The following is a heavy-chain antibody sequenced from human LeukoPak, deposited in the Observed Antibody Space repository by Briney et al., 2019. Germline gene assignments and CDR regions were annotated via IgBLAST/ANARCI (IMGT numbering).Heavy chain of an antibody. CDR1: GFTFSDYG. J-gene: IGHJ5*02. Sequence: GGSLRLSCAASGFTFSDYGMHWVRRAPGKGLEWVTFIRYDGSNKYYADSVKGRFTISRDNSKNTLYLQMNSLRAEDTAVYYCAKQGLLNYNWFDPWGQGTLVTVSS. CDR3: AKQGLLNYNWFDP. CDR2: IRYDGSNK. V-gene: IGHV3-30*02.